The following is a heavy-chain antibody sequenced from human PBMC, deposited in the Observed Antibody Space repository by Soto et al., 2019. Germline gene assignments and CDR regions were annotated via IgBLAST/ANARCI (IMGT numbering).Heavy chain of an antibody. Sequence: QVQLQESGPGLVKPSDTLSLTCPVSGYCISSSNWWGWIRQPPGKGLEWIGYIYYSGTTYYNPSLKSRVTMSVDTSKNQCSLKLTSVTAVDTAVYYCARREIQGPIDYWGQGTLVTVSS. CDR3: ARREIQGPIDY. CDR1: GYCISSSNW. J-gene: IGHJ4*02. CDR2: IYYSGTT. D-gene: IGHD1-26*01. V-gene: IGHV4-28*01.